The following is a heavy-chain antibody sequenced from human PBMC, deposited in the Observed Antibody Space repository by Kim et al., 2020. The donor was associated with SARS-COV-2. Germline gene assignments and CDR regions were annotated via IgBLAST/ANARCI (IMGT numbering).Heavy chain of an antibody. J-gene: IGHJ5*02. CDR3: ARDWDCSSGRCLNCFDP. V-gene: IGHV1-18*01. Sequence: ASVKVSCKTSGYSFSRNGISWVRQAPGQGLEWMGWISGDNDDTNYAQKFQDRLIMTADTATSTAYMELRSLRSDDSAVYYCARDWDCSSGRCLNCFDPCG. CDR2: ISGDNDDT. CDR1: GYSFSRNG. D-gene: IGHD2-15*01.